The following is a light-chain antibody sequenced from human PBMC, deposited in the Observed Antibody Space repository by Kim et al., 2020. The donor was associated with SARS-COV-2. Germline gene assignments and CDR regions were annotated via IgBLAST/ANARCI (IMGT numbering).Light chain of an antibody. CDR2: DVG. CDR1: TIDVGGYKD. CDR3: CSYASSYTLL. J-gene: IGLJ2*01. V-gene: IGLV2-11*03. Sequence: GQSVTSSCTRTTIDVGGYKDVSWYQQHPGKAPKLMINDVGQRPSGVPDRFSGSKSGNTASLTISGLQAEDEADYYCCSYASSYTLLFGGGTKLTVL.